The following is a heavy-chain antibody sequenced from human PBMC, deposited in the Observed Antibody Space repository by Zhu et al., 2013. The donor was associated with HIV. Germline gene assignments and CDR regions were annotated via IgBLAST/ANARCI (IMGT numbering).Heavy chain of an antibody. J-gene: IGHJ6*02. CDR3: TRGLSGATRGMDV. Sequence: QVQLVQSGGEVKKPGASVKVSCKASGYAFTLYGITWVRQAPGQGLEWMGWISTYNDNTNYAQNLQDRVTMTSDTSTNIAYMELRRLRSDDTAVYYCTRGLSGATRGMDVWGQGTTVTVSS. V-gene: IGHV1-18*01. CDR2: ISTYNDNT. D-gene: IGHD1-26*01. CDR1: GYAFTLYG.